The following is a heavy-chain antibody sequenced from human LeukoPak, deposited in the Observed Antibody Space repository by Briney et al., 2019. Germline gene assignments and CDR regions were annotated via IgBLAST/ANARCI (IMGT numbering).Heavy chain of an antibody. J-gene: IGHJ4*02. V-gene: IGHV3-9*01. CDR2: ISWNSGSI. D-gene: IGHD3-3*01. CDR1: GFTFDDYA. Sequence: GGSLRLSCAASGFTFDDYAMHWVRQAPGKGLEWVSGISWNSGSIGYADSVKGRFTISRDNAKNSLYLQMNSLRAEDTAVYYCARDFDFWSGYYRSYYFDYWDQGTLVTVSS. CDR3: ARDFDFWSGYYRSYYFDY.